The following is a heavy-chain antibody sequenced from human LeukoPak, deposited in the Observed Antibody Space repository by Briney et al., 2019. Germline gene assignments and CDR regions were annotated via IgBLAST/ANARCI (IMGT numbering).Heavy chain of an antibody. D-gene: IGHD5-12*01. CDR1: GGSISSSNW. J-gene: IGHJ5*02. V-gene: IGHV4-4*02. CDR2: IYHSGST. CDR3: ARGDIVATTKGGSWFDP. Sequence: NPSETLSLTCAVSGGSISSSNWWSWVRQPPGKGLEWIGEIYHSGSTNYNPSLKSRVTISVDKSKNQFSLKLSSVTAADTAVYYCARGDIVATTKGGSWFDPWGQGTLVTVSS.